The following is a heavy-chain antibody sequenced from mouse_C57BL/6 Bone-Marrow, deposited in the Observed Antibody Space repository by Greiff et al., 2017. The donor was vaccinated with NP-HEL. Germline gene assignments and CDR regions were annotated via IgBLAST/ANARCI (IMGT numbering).Heavy chain of an antibody. CDR2: IYPGSGST. CDR3: ARPYDYDVPYYYAMDY. J-gene: IGHJ4*01. V-gene: IGHV1-55*01. D-gene: IGHD2-4*01. CDR1: GYTFTSYW. Sequence: QVQLQQPGAELVKPGASVKMSCKASGYTFTSYWITWVKQRPGQGLEWIGDIYPGSGSTNYNEKFKSKATLTVDTSSSTAYMQLSSLTSEDSAVYYCARPYDYDVPYYYAMDYWGQGTSVTVSS.